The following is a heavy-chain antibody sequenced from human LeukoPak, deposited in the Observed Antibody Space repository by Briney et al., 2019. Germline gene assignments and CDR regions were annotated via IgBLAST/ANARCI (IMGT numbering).Heavy chain of an antibody. CDR2: IYYSGST. CDR1: GGSISIYY. J-gene: IGHJ5*02. CDR3: ARHLYYDSSGYHWFDP. V-gene: IGHV4-59*08. Sequence: PSETLSLTCTVSGGSISIYYWSWIRQPPGKGLEWIGYIYYSGSTNYNPSLKSRVTISVDTSKNQFSLKLSSVTAADTAVYYCARHLYYDSSGYHWFDPWGQGTLVTVSS. D-gene: IGHD3-22*01.